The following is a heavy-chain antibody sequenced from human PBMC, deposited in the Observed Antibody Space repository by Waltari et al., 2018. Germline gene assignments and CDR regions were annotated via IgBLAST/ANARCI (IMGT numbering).Heavy chain of an antibody. V-gene: IGHV3-30-3*01. J-gene: IGHJ4*02. Sequence: QVQLVESGGGVVQPGRSLRLSCAASGFTFSSYAMPWVRQAPGKGLEWVAVISYDGSNKYYADSVKGRFTISRDNSKNTLYLQMNSLRAEDTAVYYCARAEWELLGDFDYWGQGTLVTVSS. CDR3: ARAEWELLGDFDY. D-gene: IGHD1-26*01. CDR2: ISYDGSNK. CDR1: GFTFSSYA.